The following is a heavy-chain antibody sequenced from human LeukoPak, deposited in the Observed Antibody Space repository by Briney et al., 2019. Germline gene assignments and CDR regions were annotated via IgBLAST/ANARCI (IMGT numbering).Heavy chain of an antibody. D-gene: IGHD6-13*01. V-gene: IGHV6-1*01. CDR2: TYYRSKWYN. J-gene: IGHJ4*02. CDR1: GDSVSTNTAA. Sequence: SQTLSLTCAISGDSVSTNTAAGNWIRQSPSRGLEWLGRTYYRSKWYNDYAVSVKSRITINPDTSKNQFSLQLNSVTPEDTAVYYCARGIPATGLDYWGQGTLVTVSS. CDR3: ARGIPATGLDY.